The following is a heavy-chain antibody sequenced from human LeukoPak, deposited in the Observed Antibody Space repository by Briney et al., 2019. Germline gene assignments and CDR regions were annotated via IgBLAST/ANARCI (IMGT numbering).Heavy chain of an antibody. CDR3: ARAGLGENYYYYMDV. Sequence: GSSVKVSCKASGGTFSSYAISWVRQAPGQGLEWMGGIIPIFGTANYAQKFQGRVTITTDESTSTAYMELSSLRSEDTAVYYRARAGLGENYYYYMDVWGKGTTVTVSS. CDR2: IIPIFGTA. D-gene: IGHD3-16*01. CDR1: GGTFSSYA. V-gene: IGHV1-69*05. J-gene: IGHJ6*03.